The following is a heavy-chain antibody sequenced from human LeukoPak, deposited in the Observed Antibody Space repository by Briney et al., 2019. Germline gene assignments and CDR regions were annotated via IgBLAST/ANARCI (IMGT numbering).Heavy chain of an antibody. V-gene: IGHV1-2*02. Sequence: ASVKVSCKASGYTFTGYYMHWVRQAPGQGLEWMGWINPNSGGTNYAQKFQGRVTMTRDTSISTAYMELSRLRSDDTAVYYCARSRASEWLFHGHLFNWLDPWGQGTLVTVSS. CDR1: GYTFTGYY. CDR2: INPNSGGT. CDR3: ARSRASEWLFHGHLFNWLDP. J-gene: IGHJ5*02. D-gene: IGHD3-3*01.